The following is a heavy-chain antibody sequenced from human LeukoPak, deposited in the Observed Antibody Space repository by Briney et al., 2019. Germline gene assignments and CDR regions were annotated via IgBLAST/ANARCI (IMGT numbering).Heavy chain of an antibody. D-gene: IGHD2-15*01. CDR2: IYPGDSDT. Sequence: GESLKISCKSSDSRLPGYWIDLLRQMPGKGLEWMGVIYPGDSDTRYSPSFQGQVTSSADKSISTRCLLWINLTASGTDIYYWATYSHQLTRIDSWGLGTLVTVFS. CDR3: ATYSHQLTRIDS. V-gene: IGHV5-51*01. CDR1: DSRLPGYW. J-gene: IGHJ4*02.